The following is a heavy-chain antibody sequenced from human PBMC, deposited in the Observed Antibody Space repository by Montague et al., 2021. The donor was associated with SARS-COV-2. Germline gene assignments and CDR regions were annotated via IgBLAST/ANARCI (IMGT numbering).Heavy chain of an antibody. D-gene: IGHD2-2*01. J-gene: IGHJ3*02. CDR3: ARGRRPVVVPGAGPAGRAFDI. V-gene: IGHV4-4*02. CDR1: GDSISTDNW. Sequence: SETLSLTCVVFGDSISTDNWWTWVRLPPGKGLEWVGEIYHTGSTKYKPSLKSRVSMSVDKSWNQFYLRLNSVTAADTAVYYCARGRRPVVVPGAGPAGRAFDIWGQGTMVTVSS. CDR2: IYHTGST.